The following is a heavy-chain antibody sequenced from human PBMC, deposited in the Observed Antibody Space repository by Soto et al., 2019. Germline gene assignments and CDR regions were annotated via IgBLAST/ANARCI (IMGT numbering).Heavy chain of an antibody. CDR2: ISYDGSNK. CDR3: ARELPGKVYSGYDWAHSYYYYGMDV. V-gene: IGHV3-30-3*01. CDR1: GFTFSSYA. J-gene: IGHJ6*02. Sequence: QVQLVESGGGVVQPGRSLRLSCAASGFTFSSYAMHWVRQAPGKGLEWVAVISYDGSNKYYADSVKGRFTISRDNSMNTLYLQMNSLRAEDTAVYYCARELPGKVYSGYDWAHSYYYYGMDVWGQGTTVTVSS. D-gene: IGHD5-12*01.